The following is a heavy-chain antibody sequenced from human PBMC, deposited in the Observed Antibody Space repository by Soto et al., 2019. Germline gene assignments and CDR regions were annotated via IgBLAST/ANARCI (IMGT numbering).Heavy chain of an antibody. CDR1: GFTFRDYA. V-gene: IGHV3-21*02. CDR2: ITGSSSSGHI. CDR3: ARVKPAYYYYYGMDV. D-gene: IGHD2-2*01. Sequence: EVQLLESGGGLEQPGGSLRLSCAASGFTFRDYAMSWVRQAPGKGLEWVTTITGSSSSGHIDYADSVKGRFTISRDNGKNLLYLQMNSLRAEDTAVYYCARVKPAYYYYYGMDVWGQGTTVTVSS. J-gene: IGHJ6*02.